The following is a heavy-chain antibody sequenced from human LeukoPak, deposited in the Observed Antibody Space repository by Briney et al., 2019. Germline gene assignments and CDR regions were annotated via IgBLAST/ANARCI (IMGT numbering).Heavy chain of an antibody. J-gene: IGHJ1*01. Sequence: PGASLRLSCAASGFTFSSYAMTWVRQAPGKGLEWVSAISGSGGSTYYADSVKGRFTISRDNSKNTLYLQMNSLRAEDTAVYYCAKRFGSGYPMYFQHWGQGTLVTVSS. CDR1: GFTFSSYA. CDR2: ISGSGGST. V-gene: IGHV3-23*01. CDR3: AKRFGSGYPMYFQH. D-gene: IGHD3-22*01.